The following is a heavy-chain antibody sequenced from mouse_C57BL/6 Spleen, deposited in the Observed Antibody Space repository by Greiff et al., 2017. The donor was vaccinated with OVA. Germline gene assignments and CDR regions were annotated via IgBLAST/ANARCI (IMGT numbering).Heavy chain of an antibody. CDR2: ISSGGSYT. J-gene: IGHJ1*03. CDR1: GFTFSSYG. CDR3: ARHEANWDRYFDV. Sequence: EVHLVESGGDLVKPGGSLKLSCAASGFTFSSYGMSWVRQTPDKRLEWVATISSGGSYTYYPDSVKGRFTISRDNAKNTLYLQMSSLKSEDTAMYYCARHEANWDRYFDVWGTGTTVTVSS. V-gene: IGHV5-6*01. D-gene: IGHD4-1*01.